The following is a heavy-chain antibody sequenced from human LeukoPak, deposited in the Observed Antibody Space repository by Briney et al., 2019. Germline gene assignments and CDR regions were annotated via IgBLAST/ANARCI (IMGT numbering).Heavy chain of an antibody. J-gene: IGHJ6*03. Sequence: ASVKVSCKASGYTFTSYGISWVRQAPGQGLEWMGWISAYNGNTNYAQKLQGRVTMTTDTSTSTAYMELRSLRSDDTAVYYCARDAQHYCSSTSCYGPRSGADYYYYYMDVWGKGTTVTVSS. D-gene: IGHD2-2*01. CDR3: ARDAQHYCSSTSCYGPRSGADYYYYYMDV. CDR1: GYTFTSYG. CDR2: ISAYNGNT. V-gene: IGHV1-18*01.